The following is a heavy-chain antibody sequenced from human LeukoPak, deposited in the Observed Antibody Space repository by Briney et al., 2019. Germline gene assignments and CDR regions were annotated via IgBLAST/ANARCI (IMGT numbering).Heavy chain of an antibody. CDR2: ISSSGSTI. CDR1: GFTFSSYE. Sequence: QPGGSLRLSCAASGFTFSSYEMNWVRQAPGKGLEWVSYISSSGSTIYYADSVKGRFTISRDNAKNSLYLQMNRLRGEDTGVYYCARGTDAFDIWGQGTMVTVSS. V-gene: IGHV3-48*03. CDR3: ARGTDAFDI. J-gene: IGHJ3*02.